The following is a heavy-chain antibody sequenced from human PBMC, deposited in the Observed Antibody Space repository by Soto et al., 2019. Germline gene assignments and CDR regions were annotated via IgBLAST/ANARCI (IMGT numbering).Heavy chain of an antibody. CDR3: ARDGGGGSGWYTDYYYGMDI. CDR2: ISSSSSYI. J-gene: IGHJ6*02. D-gene: IGHD6-19*01. V-gene: IGHV3-21*01. CDR1: GFTFSSYS. Sequence: GSLRLSCAASGFTFSSYSMNWVRQAQGRGLEWVSSISSSSSYIYYADSVKGRFTISRDNAKNSLYLQMNSLRAEDTAVYYCARDGGGGSGWYTDYYYGMDICRRETTLAISS.